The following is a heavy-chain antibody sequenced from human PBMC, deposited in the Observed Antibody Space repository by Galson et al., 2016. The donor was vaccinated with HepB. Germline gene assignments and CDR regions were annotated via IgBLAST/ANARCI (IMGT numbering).Heavy chain of an antibody. CDR1: GFTFSRSW. CDR2: IKQDGSEN. J-gene: IGHJ4*02. D-gene: IGHD1-26*01. V-gene: IGHV3-7*03. CDR3: ARGGNYGYT. Sequence: SLRLSCAASGFTFSRSWMGWVRQAPGKGLEWVANIKQDGSENYYVDSVKGRFTLSRDNSKNTLYVQMNSLRVEDKAVYYCARGGNYGYTWGLGTLVTVSS.